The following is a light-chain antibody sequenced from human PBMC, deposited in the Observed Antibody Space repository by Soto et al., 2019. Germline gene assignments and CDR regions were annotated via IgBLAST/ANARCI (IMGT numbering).Light chain of an antibody. CDR3: QQPNPWIT. Sequence: VLTQSPATRSLSPGERATLSCRASQTVSSDLAWYQQKPGQAPRLLIYEASNRATGIPARYSGSGSGTDFILTIRSLDPEDFAVYYCQQPNPWITFAQGTRLEIK. J-gene: IGKJ5*01. CDR2: EAS. CDR1: QTVSSD. V-gene: IGKV3-11*01.